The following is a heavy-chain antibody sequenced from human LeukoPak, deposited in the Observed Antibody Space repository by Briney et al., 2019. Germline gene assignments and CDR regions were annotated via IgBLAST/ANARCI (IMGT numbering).Heavy chain of an antibody. CDR3: ASYTSSGSYFDY. V-gene: IGHV4-4*07. CDR1: GRPISSYY. J-gene: IGHJ4*02. Sequence: SDTLSLTCTVSGRPISSYYWRWLRQPAGKGLEWIGRIYTSGSTYYNPSLESRVTISVDNSKNQFSLKLSSVTAADTAVYYCASYTSSGSYFDYWGQGTLVTVAS. D-gene: IGHD1-26*01. CDR2: IYTSGST.